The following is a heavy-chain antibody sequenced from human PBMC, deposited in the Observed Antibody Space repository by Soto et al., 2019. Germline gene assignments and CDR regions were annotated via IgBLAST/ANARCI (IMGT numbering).Heavy chain of an antibody. V-gene: IGHV1-18*01. CDR3: ARAVKGAADWFGT. Sequence: ASVXVSCKTSGYTFSGYGITWVRQATGQPLDWLGWISLYSDGTNYAQKFQGRVSMTTDTSTTTAYMELRSLRSDDTAVYYCARAVKGAADWFGTWGQGTLVTVSS. D-gene: IGHD6-25*01. CDR1: GYTFSGYG. CDR2: ISLYSDGT. J-gene: IGHJ5*02.